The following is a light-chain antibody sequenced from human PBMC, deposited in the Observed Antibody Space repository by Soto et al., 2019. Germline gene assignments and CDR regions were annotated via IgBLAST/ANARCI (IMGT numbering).Light chain of an antibody. CDR1: QSVIGSY. CDR3: QQYGSSPWT. J-gene: IGKJ1*01. CDR2: GAS. Sequence: EIVLTQSPGTLSLSPGERATLSCRASQSVIGSYLAWYQQKPGQAPRLLIYGASSRATAIPDRFSGSGSGTDFTLTITRLEPEDVALYHCQQYGSSPWTFGQGTTVEIK. V-gene: IGKV3-20*01.